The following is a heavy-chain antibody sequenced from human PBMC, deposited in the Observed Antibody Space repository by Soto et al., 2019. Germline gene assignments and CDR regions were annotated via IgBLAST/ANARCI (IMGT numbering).Heavy chain of an antibody. J-gene: IGHJ1*01. Sequence: ASVKVSCKASGYTFTNYYIHWVRQAPGQGLEWLGWISACDGNTNYAQKFHGRVTMTTDTSTSTAYMELRSLRSEDTAVYYCASQGRLRSNLQHWGQGTLVTVSS. V-gene: IGHV1-18*04. D-gene: IGHD4-17*01. CDR2: ISACDGNT. CDR3: ASQGRLRSNLQH. CDR1: GYTFTNYY.